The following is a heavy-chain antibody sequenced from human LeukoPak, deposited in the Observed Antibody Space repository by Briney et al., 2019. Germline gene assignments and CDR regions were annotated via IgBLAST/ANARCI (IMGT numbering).Heavy chain of an antibody. CDR2: IYYSGST. J-gene: IGHJ4*02. CDR3: ARERSRGLRDY. CDR1: GGSISSSSYY. Sequence: SETLSLTCTVSGGSISSSSYYWGWIRQPPGKGLEWIGSIYYSGSTYYNPSLKSRVTISVDTSKNQFSLKLSSVTAADTAVYYCARERSRGLRDYWGQGTLVTVSS. V-gene: IGHV4-39*02. D-gene: IGHD1-26*01.